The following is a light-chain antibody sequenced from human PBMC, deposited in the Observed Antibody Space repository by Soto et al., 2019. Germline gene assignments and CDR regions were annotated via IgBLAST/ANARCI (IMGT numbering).Light chain of an antibody. CDR1: PSVTNF. CDR3: QQRNIWPPVT. Sequence: EIVLTQSPATLSLSPGERATLSCRASPSVTNFLAWYQQKPGQAPRLLSYGAFNRATGSPARFSGSGSGTDFPLTISSREPEDSAIYYCQQRNIWPPVTFGQGTRLEI. V-gene: IGKV3-11*01. CDR2: GAF. J-gene: IGKJ5*01.